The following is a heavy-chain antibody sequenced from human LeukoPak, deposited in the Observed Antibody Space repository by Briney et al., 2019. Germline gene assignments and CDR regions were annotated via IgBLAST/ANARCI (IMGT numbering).Heavy chain of an antibody. V-gene: IGHV4-30-4*01. Sequence: SETLSLTCTVSGDSINSGDYYWSWIRQPPGNGLEWIGYIYYSGSTYYNPSLKSRVTISVDTSENQFSLKLSSVTAADTAVYYCARDNGYGQLDSWGQGTLVTVSS. CDR3: ARDNGYGQLDS. D-gene: IGHD2-15*01. CDR2: IYYSGST. CDR1: GDSINSGDYY. J-gene: IGHJ4*02.